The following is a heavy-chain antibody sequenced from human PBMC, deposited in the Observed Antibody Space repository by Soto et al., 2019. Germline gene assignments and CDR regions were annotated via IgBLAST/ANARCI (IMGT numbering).Heavy chain of an antibody. CDR3: SKDKPTKPAYDV. CDR2: LTERGDKT. V-gene: IGHV3-23*01. CDR1: VFTCSGHA. J-gene: IGHJ3*01. D-gene: IGHD1-1*01. Sequence: RWSLTLCCSASVFTCSGHAMSWCRQAPVKGLEWVAALTERGDKTFYADSVRGRFTFSRDNSKNKLHLLMNSLRAEDGALYYCSKDKPTKPAYDVWGQGTIVTV.